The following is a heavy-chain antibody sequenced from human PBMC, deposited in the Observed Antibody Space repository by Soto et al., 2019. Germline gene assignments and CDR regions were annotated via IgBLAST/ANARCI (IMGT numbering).Heavy chain of an antibody. V-gene: IGHV4-59*08. CDR2: IYYSGST. D-gene: IGHD3-9*01. CDR3: ARTVLGPDILADQFVDYYYYMDV. Sequence: QVQLQESGPGQVKPSETLSLTCTVSGDSMTYSYWSWIRLLPGKGLEWVGYIYYSGSTSYNPPLRRRVIMSVDTSKRQFSLQLKSVTAADTAIYYCARTVLGPDILADQFVDYYYYMDVWGQGTTVTVSS. CDR1: GDSMTYSY. J-gene: IGHJ6*03.